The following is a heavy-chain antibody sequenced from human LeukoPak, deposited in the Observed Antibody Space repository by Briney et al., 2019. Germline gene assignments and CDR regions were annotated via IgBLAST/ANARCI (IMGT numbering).Heavy chain of an antibody. CDR3: ASGSSGNFDY. J-gene: IGHJ4*02. CDR1: GYTFTSYD. CDR2: MNPNSGNT. D-gene: IGHD6-19*01. V-gene: IGHV1-8*01. Sequence: ASVKVSCKSSGYTFTSYDINWVRQAPGQGLEWMGLMNPNSGNTRYAQKFQGRVTMTRNTSISTAYMELSSLRSENTAVYYCASGSSGNFDYWGQGTLVTVSS.